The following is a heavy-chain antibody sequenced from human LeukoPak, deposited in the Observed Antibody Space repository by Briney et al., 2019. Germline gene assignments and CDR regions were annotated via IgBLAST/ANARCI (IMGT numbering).Heavy chain of an antibody. D-gene: IGHD4-17*01. CDR2: IYSGDFDT. CDR1: GFNFTSYR. Sequence: GEALKSAFQGSGFNFTSYRVGWARPITRKGLEWMGIIYSGDFDTIYSLSFQGQVTIPAHKSIPTACLHCNSPKASDTAMYYCARRLYDDYAGFDYWGQGTLVTVPS. CDR3: ARRLYDDYAGFDY. V-gene: IGHV5-51*01. J-gene: IGHJ4*02.